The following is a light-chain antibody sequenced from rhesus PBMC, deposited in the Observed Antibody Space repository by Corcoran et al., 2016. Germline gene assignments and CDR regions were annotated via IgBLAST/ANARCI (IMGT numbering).Light chain of an antibody. CDR3: MQYTHIPYS. CDR1: QSLLDSEDGNIF. Sequence: DIVMTQTPLSLPVIPGEPASISCRSSQSLLDSEDGNIFLDWYLQKPGQFPQPLIYEVSNRASGVPARFSGRGSGTDLKLKISRVEAEDVGVYYCMQYTHIPYSFGQGTKVEI. V-gene: IGKV2-86*01. CDR2: EVS. J-gene: IGKJ2*01.